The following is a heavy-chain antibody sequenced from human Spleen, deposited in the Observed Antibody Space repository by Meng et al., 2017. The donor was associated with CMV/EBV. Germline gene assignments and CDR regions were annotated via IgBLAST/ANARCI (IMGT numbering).Heavy chain of an antibody. J-gene: IGHJ6*02. CDR1: GFTFDDYT. V-gene: IGHV3-43*01. D-gene: IGHD3-3*01. Sequence: GESLKISCAASGFTFDDYTVHWVRQPPGKGLEWVSLISWDGVKTYYADSVKGRFTISRDNSKNSLYLQMNSLRTEDTALYYCAKGTDFGVVVRSYGLDVWGQGTTVTVSS. CDR3: AKGTDFGVVVRSYGLDV. CDR2: ISWDGVKT.